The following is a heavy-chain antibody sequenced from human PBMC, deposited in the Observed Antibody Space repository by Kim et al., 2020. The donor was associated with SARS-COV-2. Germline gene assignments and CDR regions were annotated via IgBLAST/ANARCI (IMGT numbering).Heavy chain of an antibody. CDR1: GFTFSSYA. J-gene: IGHJ6*03. CDR3: ARSPAMKYYMDV. Sequence: PGGSLRLSCAASGFTFSSYAMNWVRQAPGRGLEWVSVISNSGSMTYYADSVKGRFTISRDNSKNTLYLQMNSLRAEDTAVYYCARSPAMKYYMDVWGKGTTVTVSS. CDR2: ISNSGSMT. V-gene: IGHV3-23*01.